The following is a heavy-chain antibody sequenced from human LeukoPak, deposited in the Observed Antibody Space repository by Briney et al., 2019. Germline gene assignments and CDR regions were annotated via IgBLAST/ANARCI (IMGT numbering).Heavy chain of an antibody. D-gene: IGHD6-19*01. CDR2: ISGSGDST. J-gene: IGHJ5*02. V-gene: IGHV3-23*01. CDR3: AKDPYSSGPYNWFDP. Sequence: GGSLRLSCAASGFTFSSYGMSWVRQAPGKGLEWVSAISGSGDSTYYADSVKGLFTISRDNSKNTLYLQMNRLRAEDTAVYYCAKDPYSSGPYNWFDPWGQGTLVTVSS. CDR1: GFTFSSYG.